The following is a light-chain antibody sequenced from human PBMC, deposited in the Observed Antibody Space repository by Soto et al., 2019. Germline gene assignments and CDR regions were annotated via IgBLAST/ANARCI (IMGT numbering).Light chain of an antibody. Sequence: EIVMTQSPATLSVSLGESATLSCRASQNIVTNLAWYQQTPGQAPRLLIYAASKRATGIPARFSGSGSGTEFLLTISSLQSADVAVYYCQQYYDWPQHPFGQGTKLEIK. CDR1: QNIVTN. CDR3: QQYYDWPQHP. J-gene: IGKJ2*01. V-gene: IGKV3-15*01. CDR2: AAS.